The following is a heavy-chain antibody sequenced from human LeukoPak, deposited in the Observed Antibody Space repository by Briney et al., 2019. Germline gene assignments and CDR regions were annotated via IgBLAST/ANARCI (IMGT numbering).Heavy chain of an antibody. J-gene: IGHJ5*02. CDR3: ARQPEILLWFGELNWFDP. D-gene: IGHD3-10*01. V-gene: IGHV4-39*01. CDR2: IYYSGST. Sequence: PSETLSLTCTVSGGSISRSSYYWGWIRQPPGKGLEWIGSIYYSGSTYYNPSLKSRVTISVDTSKNQFSLKLSSVTAADTAVYYCARQPEILLWFGELNWFDPWGQGTLVTVSS. CDR1: GGSISRSSYY.